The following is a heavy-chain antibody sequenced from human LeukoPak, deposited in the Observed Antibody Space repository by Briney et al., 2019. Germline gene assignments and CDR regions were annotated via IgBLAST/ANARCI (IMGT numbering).Heavy chain of an antibody. CDR1: GFTFSDYY. CDR2: ISSSGSTI. D-gene: IGHD1-26*01. Sequence: PGGSLRLSCAASGFTFSDYYMSWVRQAPGKGLEWVSYISSSGSTIYYADSVKGRFTISRDNAKNSLYLQMNSLRAEDTAVYYCARGRESYYYYGMDVWGQGTTVTVSS. V-gene: IGHV3-11*01. J-gene: IGHJ6*02. CDR3: ARGRESYYYYGMDV.